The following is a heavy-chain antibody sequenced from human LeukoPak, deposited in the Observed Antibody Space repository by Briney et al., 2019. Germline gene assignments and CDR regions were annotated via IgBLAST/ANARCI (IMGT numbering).Heavy chain of an antibody. CDR3: ARGGVLHGTLDY. CDR2: IYHSGST. J-gene: IGHJ4*02. Sequence: SETLSLTCTVSGGSISSGGYYWSWIRQPPGKGLEWIGYIYHSGSTYYSPSLKSRVTISVDRSKNQFSLKLSSVTAADTAVYYCARGGVLHGTLDYWGQGTLVTVST. D-gene: IGHD2-15*01. V-gene: IGHV4-30-2*01. CDR1: GGSISSGGYY.